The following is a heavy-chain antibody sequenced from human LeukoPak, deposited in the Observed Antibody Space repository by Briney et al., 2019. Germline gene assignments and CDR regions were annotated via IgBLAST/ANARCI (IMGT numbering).Heavy chain of an antibody. CDR3: ARVYSSSWYPQQDYYYGMDV. CDR2: IIPIFGTA. Sequence: ASVKVSCKASGGTFSSYAISWVRQAPGQGLEWMGGIIPIFGTANYAQKFQGRVTITADESTSTAYMELSSLRSEDTAVYYCARVYSSSWYPQQDYYYGMDVWGQGTTVTVSS. D-gene: IGHD6-13*01. V-gene: IGHV1-69*13. CDR1: GGTFSSYA. J-gene: IGHJ6*02.